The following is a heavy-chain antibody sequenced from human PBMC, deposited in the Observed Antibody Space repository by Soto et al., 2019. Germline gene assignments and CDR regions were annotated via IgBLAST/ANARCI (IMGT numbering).Heavy chain of an antibody. D-gene: IGHD3-10*01. Sequence: ASVKVSCKASGYTFTSYGISWVRQAPGQGLEWMGGIIPLFGTTNYAQKFQGRVTVTADESTSTAYMELSSLRSEDTAVYYCATTPKYGSGSYPDYWGQGTLVTVSS. CDR2: IIPLFGTT. CDR3: ATTPKYGSGSYPDY. V-gene: IGHV1-69*13. CDR1: GYTFTSYG. J-gene: IGHJ4*02.